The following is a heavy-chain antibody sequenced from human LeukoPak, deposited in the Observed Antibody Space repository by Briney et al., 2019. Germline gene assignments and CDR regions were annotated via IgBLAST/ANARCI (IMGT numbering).Heavy chain of an antibody. V-gene: IGHV1-2*02. CDR2: INPNSGGI. D-gene: IGHD3-22*01. J-gene: IGHJ4*02. CDR1: GYTFTAYY. CDR3: ARRCDTSSYYTYYFDY. Sequence: VSVKVSCKASGYTFTAYYIHWVRQAPGQGLEWMGWINPNSGGINYAQKFQGRVTMTRDTSISTAYMELSRLRSDDTAVYFCARRCDTSSYYTYYFDYWGQGTLVTVSS.